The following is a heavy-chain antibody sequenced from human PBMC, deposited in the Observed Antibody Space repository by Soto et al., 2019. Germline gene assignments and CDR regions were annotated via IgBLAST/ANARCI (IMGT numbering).Heavy chain of an antibody. CDR1: GFTVSSNY. J-gene: IGHJ3*02. Sequence: PGGSLRLSCAASGFTVSSNYMSWVRQAPGKGLEWVSVIYSGGSTYYADSVKGRFTISRDNSKNTLYLQMNSLRAEDTAMYYCAREREVVNPTGDAFDIWGQGTMVTVSS. CDR3: AREREVVNPTGDAFDI. V-gene: IGHV3-53*01. D-gene: IGHD2-15*01. CDR2: IYSGGST.